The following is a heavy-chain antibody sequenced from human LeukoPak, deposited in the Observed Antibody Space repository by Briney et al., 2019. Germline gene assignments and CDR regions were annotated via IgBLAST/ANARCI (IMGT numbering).Heavy chain of an antibody. J-gene: IGHJ4*02. Sequence: GGSLRLSCAASGFTFSSYAMHWVRQAPGKGLEWVAVISYDGSNKYYADSVKGRFTISRDNSKSTLYLQMNSLRAEDTAVYYCARGRDILTGPRAYWGQGTLVTVSS. CDR1: GFTFSSYA. CDR2: ISYDGSNK. V-gene: IGHV3-30-3*01. CDR3: ARGRDILTGPRAY. D-gene: IGHD3-9*01.